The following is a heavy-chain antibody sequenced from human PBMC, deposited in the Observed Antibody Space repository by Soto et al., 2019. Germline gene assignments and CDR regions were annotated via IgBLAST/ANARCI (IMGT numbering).Heavy chain of an antibody. CDR2: IYSTGST. D-gene: IGHD3-10*02. J-gene: IGHJ4*02. Sequence: SETLSLTCSVAGGSVSRGGYYWSWIRQLPGRGLEWIGYIYSTGSTLYNPSLKSRVALSMDTSKNQFSLNLTSVTAADTAVYYCARERRDYWPTMFFEFWGQGSLGTGSS. V-gene: IGHV4-31*03. CDR1: GGSVSRGGYY. CDR3: ARERRDYWPTMFFEF.